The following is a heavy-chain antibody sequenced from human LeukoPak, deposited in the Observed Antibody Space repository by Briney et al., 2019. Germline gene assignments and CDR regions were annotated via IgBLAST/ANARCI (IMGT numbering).Heavy chain of an antibody. D-gene: IGHD3-10*01. V-gene: IGHV1-69*01. CDR1: GGTFSSYA. Sequence: SVKVSCKASGGTFSSYAISWVRQAPGQGLEWMGGIIPIFGTANYAQKFQGRVTITADESTSTAYKELSSLRSEDTAVYYCARQTMVRGVTFNDYWGQGTLVTVSS. CDR3: ARQTMVRGVTFNDY. CDR2: IIPIFGTA. J-gene: IGHJ4*02.